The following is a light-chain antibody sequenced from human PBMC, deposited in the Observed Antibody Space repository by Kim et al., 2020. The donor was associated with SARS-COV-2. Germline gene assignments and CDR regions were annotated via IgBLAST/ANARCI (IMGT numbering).Light chain of an antibody. CDR3: QQYHTGST. J-gene: IGKJ1*01. CDR1: QNVQNW. Sequence: SASVGDTLPITCRASQNVQNWVAWYQQKPGQVPKLLVEKASHLQSGVPPRFSGRGFGSHFTLTITSLQPDDFASYYCQQYHTGSTFGQGTKVDIK. V-gene: IGKV1-5*03. CDR2: KAS.